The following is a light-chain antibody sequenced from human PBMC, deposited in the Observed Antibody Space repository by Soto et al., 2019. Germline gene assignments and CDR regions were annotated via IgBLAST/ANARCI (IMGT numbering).Light chain of an antibody. CDR2: EVV. J-gene: IGLJ7*01. Sequence: QSALTQPASVSGSPGQSITISCTGTSGDIGGYNSVSWYQQHPGKAPKLLIYEVVKRPSGVSNRFSGSKSGTSASLTISGLRSEDEATYYCATWDDSLSGFVVFGGGTQLTVL. V-gene: IGLV2-14*01. CDR1: SGDIGGYNS. CDR3: ATWDDSLSGFVV.